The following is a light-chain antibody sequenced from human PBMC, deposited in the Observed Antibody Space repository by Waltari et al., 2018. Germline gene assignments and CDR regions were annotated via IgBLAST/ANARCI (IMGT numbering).Light chain of an antibody. CDR3: QHHVSLPAT. Sequence: ETVLTQSPGTLSLSQGERATLSCRASPSVSRYLAWYQQKPGQAPRLLIYGASTRATGIPDRFSGSGSGTDFSLTISRLEPEDFAVYFCQHHVSLPATFGQGTKVEIK. J-gene: IGKJ1*01. CDR1: PSVSRY. CDR2: GAS. V-gene: IGKV3-20*01.